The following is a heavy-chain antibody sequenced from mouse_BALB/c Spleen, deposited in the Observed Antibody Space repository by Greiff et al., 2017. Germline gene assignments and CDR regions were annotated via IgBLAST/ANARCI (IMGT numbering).Heavy chain of an antibody. V-gene: IGHV1S81*02. CDR1: GYTFTSYY. J-gene: IGHJ3*01. Sequence: QVQLKESGAELVKPGASVKLSCKASGYTFTSYYMYWVKQRPGQGLEWIGEINPSNGGTNFNEKFKSKATLTVDKSSSTAYMQLSSLTSEDSAVYYCTRSTMIRAWFAYWGQGTLVTVSA. CDR3: TRSTMIRAWFAY. CDR2: INPSNGGT. D-gene: IGHD2-4*01.